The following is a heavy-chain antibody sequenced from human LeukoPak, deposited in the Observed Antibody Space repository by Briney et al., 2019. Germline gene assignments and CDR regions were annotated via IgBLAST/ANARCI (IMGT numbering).Heavy chain of an antibody. CDR2: ISSSGGTI. D-gene: IGHD4-11*01. CDR3: ARGPPYSNYAGTGFDP. Sequence: PGGSLRLSCAASGFTFSDYYMSWIRQAPGKGLEWVSYISSSGGTIYYADSVKGRFTISRDNAKNSLYLQMNSLRAEDTAVYYCARGPPYSNYAGTGFDPWGQGTLVTVSS. CDR1: GFTFSDYY. V-gene: IGHV3-11*01. J-gene: IGHJ5*02.